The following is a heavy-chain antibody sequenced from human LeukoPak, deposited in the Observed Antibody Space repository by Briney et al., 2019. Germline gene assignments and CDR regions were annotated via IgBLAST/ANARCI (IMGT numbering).Heavy chain of an antibody. V-gene: IGHV3-30*02. CDR3: AHARASGYSYGFDY. D-gene: IGHD5-18*01. CDR1: GFTFRNYA. CDR2: IGYDGDNK. J-gene: IGHJ4*02. Sequence: TGGSLRLSCAASGFTFRNYAMHWVRQAPGKGLEWVAIIGYDGDNKYYADSVKGRFTISRDNSKNTLSLQMNSLRAEDTAVYYCAHARASGYSYGFDYWGQGTLGTVSS.